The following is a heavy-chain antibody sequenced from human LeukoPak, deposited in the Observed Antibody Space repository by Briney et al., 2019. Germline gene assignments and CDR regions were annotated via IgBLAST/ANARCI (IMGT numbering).Heavy chain of an antibody. Sequence: ASVKVSCKASGYTFTSYGISWVRRAPGQGLEWMGWISGNNGNTNYAQKFQGRVTMTTDTSTSTAYMEMRSLRSDDTAVYYCARDFFHGHCAGLSCFLLDYWGQGSLVTVSS. CDR2: ISGNNGNT. J-gene: IGHJ4*02. CDR3: ARDFFHGHCAGLSCFLLDY. V-gene: IGHV1-18*01. D-gene: IGHD2-15*01. CDR1: GYTFTSYG.